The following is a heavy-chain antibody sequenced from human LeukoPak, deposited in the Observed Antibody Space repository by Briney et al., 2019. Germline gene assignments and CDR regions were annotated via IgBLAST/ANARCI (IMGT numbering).Heavy chain of an antibody. D-gene: IGHD3-22*01. CDR3: ARDRYYDSSGYNGVGAFDI. Sequence: GGSLRLSCAASGFTFSSYAMNWVRQAPGKGLEWVSAISSSGISTYYADSVKGRFTISRDNSKNTVYLQMNSLRAEDTAVYYCARDRYYDSSGYNGVGAFDIWGQGTMVTVSS. CDR1: GFTFSSYA. J-gene: IGHJ3*02. V-gene: IGHV3-23*01. CDR2: ISSSGIST.